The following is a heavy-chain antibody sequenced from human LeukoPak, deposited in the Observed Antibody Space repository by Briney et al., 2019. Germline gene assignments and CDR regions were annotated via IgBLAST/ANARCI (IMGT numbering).Heavy chain of an antibody. CDR2: IYYSGST. V-gene: IGHV4-39*03. CDR3: QSHYYGSGSYYTARDY. CDR1: GFSISSSSYY. Sequence: SETLSLTCTVSGFSISSSSYYWGWIRQPPGKGLEWIGSIYYSGSTYYNPSLKSRVTISVDTSKNQFSLKLSSVTAADTAVYYCQSHYYGSGSYYTARDYWGEGTLVTVSS. J-gene: IGHJ4*02. D-gene: IGHD3-10*01.